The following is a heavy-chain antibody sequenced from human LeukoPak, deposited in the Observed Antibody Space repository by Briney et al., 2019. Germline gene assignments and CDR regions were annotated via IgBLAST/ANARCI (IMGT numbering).Heavy chain of an antibody. CDR3: ARVRPPGIAVAGTGRWFDP. CDR1: GVSFSGYY. V-gene: IGHV4-34*01. CDR2: INHSGST. J-gene: IGHJ5*02. Sequence: PSETLSLTCAVYGVSFSGYYWSWIRQPPGKGLEWIGEINHSGSTNYNPSLKSRVTISVDTSKNQFSLKLSSVTAADTAAYYCARVRPPGIAVAGTGRWFDPWGQGTLVTVSS. D-gene: IGHD6-19*01.